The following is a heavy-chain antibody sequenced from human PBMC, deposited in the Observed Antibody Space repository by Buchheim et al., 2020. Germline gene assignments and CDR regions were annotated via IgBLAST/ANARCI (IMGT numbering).Heavy chain of an antibody. CDR3: ARDRGAHDFGPIDY. D-gene: IGHD4-17*01. V-gene: IGHV4-31*03. Sequence: QVQLQESGPGLVKPSQTLSLTCTVSGVSINTGTFYWSWIRQHPGKGLEWIGYVYYTGRAYSNPSLKSRVSMSVDPSQNHFSLNLASVTAADTAVYYCARDRGAHDFGPIDYWGQGAL. CDR1: GVSINTGTFY. J-gene: IGHJ4*02. CDR2: VYYTGRA.